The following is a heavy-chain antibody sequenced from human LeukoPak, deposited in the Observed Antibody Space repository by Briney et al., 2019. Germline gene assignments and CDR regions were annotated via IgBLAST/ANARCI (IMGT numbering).Heavy chain of an antibody. CDR1: GYTFTSYY. Sequence: ASVKVSCKASGYTFTSYYMHWVRQAPGQGLEWMGLINPSGGSTSYAQQFQGRVTMTRDTSTSTVYMELSSLRSEDTAVYYCARDSGYDTYFDYWGQGTLVTVSS. CDR3: ARDSGYDTYFDY. V-gene: IGHV1-46*01. J-gene: IGHJ4*02. D-gene: IGHD5-12*01. CDR2: INPSGGST.